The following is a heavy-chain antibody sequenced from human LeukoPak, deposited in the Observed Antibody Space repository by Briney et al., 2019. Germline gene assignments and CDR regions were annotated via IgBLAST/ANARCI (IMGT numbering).Heavy chain of an antibody. CDR1: SGSISSSTYY. Sequence: SETLSLTCTVSSGSISSSTYYWGWIRQPPGKGLEWIGTIYYTGSTYYNPSLKSRVTISVDTSKNQFSLKLTSVTAADTAVYYCARATNPAFGSYYFDYWGQGTLVTVSS. D-gene: IGHD2/OR15-2a*01. V-gene: IGHV4-39*07. CDR2: IYYTGST. CDR3: ARATNPAFGSYYFDY. J-gene: IGHJ4*02.